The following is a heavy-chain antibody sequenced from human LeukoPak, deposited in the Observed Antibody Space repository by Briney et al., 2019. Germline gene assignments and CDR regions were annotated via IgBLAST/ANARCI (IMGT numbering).Heavy chain of an antibody. CDR1: GGSISSYY. D-gene: IGHD2-2*01. V-gene: IGHV4-59*05. CDR3: ARRPYCRSTSCYYFDY. J-gene: IGHJ4*02. Sequence: SETLSLTCTVSGGSISSYYWSWIRQPPGKGLEWIGSIYCSGSTYYNPSLKSRVTLSVDTSKNQFSLRLSSVTAADTAVYYCARRPYCRSTSCYYFDYWGQGTLVTVSS. CDR2: IYCSGST.